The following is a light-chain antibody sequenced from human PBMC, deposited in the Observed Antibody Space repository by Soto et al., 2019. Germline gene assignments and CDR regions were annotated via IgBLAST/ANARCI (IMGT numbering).Light chain of an antibody. CDR1: QSVSSTY. Sequence: EIVLTQSPGTLSLSPGERATLSCRASQSVSSTYLAWYQQKPGQAPRLLIYGASSRATGIPDRFSGSGSGTDFTLTISRLEPEGFAVYYCPQCAFSQRTFGQGTKLEIK. CDR3: PQCAFSQRT. V-gene: IGKV3-20*01. J-gene: IGKJ2*01. CDR2: GAS.